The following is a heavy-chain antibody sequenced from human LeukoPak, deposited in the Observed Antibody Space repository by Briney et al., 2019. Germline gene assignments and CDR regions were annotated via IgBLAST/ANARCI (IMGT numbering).Heavy chain of an antibody. CDR1: GGTFSSYT. Sequence: ASVKVSCEASGGTFSSYTISWVRQAPGQGLEWMGGIIPLFGTPDYAQKFQDRLTITADKSTSTAYMELSSLRSEDTAVYYCASATLRCSGGSCYEMDVWGKGTTVTISS. J-gene: IGHJ6*04. CDR2: IIPLFGTP. D-gene: IGHD2-15*01. V-gene: IGHV1-69*06. CDR3: ASATLRCSGGSCYEMDV.